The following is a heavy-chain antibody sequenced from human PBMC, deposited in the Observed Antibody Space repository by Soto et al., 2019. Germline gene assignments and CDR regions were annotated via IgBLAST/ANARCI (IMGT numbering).Heavy chain of an antibody. CDR1: GGSISPYY. D-gene: IGHD2-15*01. CDR2: IYYSGST. Sequence: SETLSLTCTVSGGSISPYYWSWIRQPPGKGLEWIGYIYYSGSTNYNPSLKSRVTISVDTSKNQFSLKLSSVTAADTAVYYCARGIIGDYFDYWGQGTLVTVSS. V-gene: IGHV4-59*01. CDR3: ARGIIGDYFDY. J-gene: IGHJ4*02.